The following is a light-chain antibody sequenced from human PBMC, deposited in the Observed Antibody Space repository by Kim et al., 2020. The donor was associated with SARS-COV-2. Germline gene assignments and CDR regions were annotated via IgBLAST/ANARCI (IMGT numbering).Light chain of an antibody. J-gene: IGKJ1*01. Sequence: DIQMTQSPSTLSASVGDRVTITCRASQSISIWLAWYQQKPGKAPKLLIYMASNLETGVPSRFSGSGSGTEFTLTISSLQPDDFATYYCQQYNTDPRTFGQGTKVDIK. CDR3: QQYNTDPRT. CDR1: QSISIW. V-gene: IGKV1-5*03. CDR2: MAS.